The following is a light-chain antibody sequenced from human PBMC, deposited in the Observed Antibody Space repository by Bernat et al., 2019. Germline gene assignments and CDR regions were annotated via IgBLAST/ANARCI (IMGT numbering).Light chain of an antibody. CDR3: QQLDKFPIT. V-gene: IGKV1-9*01. J-gene: IGKJ5*01. Sequence: DIQLTQSPSFLSASVGDRVTITCRASQVIGTYLAWYHQKPGIAPHLLIYGASTLQSGVPSRFSGSGSGTEFTLTISSLQPEDSATYYCQQLDKFPITFGQGTRLEIK. CDR2: GAS. CDR1: QVIGTY.